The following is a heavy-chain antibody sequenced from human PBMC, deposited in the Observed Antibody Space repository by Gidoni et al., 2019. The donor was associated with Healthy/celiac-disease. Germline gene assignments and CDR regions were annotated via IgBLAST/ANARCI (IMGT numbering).Heavy chain of an antibody. CDR1: GFTSSSYA. V-gene: IGHV3-23*01. CDR3: AKDLWANDYGDYEGSHDAFDI. J-gene: IGHJ3*02. Sequence: EVQLLESGGGLVQHGGSLRLSCAATGFTSSSYAMCWVRQATGKGLEWGSAISGSGGSTYYADSVESRFTISRDNSKNTLYLQMNSLRAEDTAVYYCAKDLWANDYGDYEGSHDAFDIWGQGTMVTVSS. CDR2: ISGSGGST. D-gene: IGHD4-17*01.